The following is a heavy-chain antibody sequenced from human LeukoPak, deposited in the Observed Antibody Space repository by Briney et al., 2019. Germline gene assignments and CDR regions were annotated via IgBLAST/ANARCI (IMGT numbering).Heavy chain of an antibody. CDR3: AGGGGDGYNPFDY. J-gene: IGHJ4*02. V-gene: IGHV3-53*01. D-gene: IGHD5-24*01. CDR2: IYSGGST. Sequence: PGGSLRLSCAASGFTFSSYSMNWVRQAPGKGLEWVSVIYSGGSTYYADSLKGRFTISRDNSKNTLYLQINSLRAEDTAVYYCAGGGGDGYNPFDYWGQGTLVTVSS. CDR1: GFTFSSYS.